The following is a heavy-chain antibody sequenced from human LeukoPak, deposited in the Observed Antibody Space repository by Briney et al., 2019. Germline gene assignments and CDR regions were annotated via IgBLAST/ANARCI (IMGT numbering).Heavy chain of an antibody. D-gene: IGHD5-24*01. CDR2: ISSSSDYI. J-gene: IGHJ4*02. Sequence: GGSLRLSCAASGFTFSSYTMNWVRQAPGKGLEWVSSISSSSDYIYYADSVKGRFTISRDNSKNALYLQMNSLRAEDTAVYYCARIRDGSNFGRGLDSWGQGTLVTVSS. CDR3: ARIRDGSNFGRGLDS. V-gene: IGHV3-21*04. CDR1: GFTFSSYT.